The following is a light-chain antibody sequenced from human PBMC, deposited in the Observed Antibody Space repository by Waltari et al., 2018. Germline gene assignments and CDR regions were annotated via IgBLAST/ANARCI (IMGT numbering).Light chain of an antibody. CDR3: CSYAGSYFYV. Sequence: QSALTQPRSVSGSAGQSVTISCTRTSSDADGYKYVSWYQQHPGKAPKLMIYDVTKRPSGAPDRFSGSKSGNTASLTISGLQAEDEADYYCCSYAGSYFYVFATGTKVTVL. CDR2: DVT. J-gene: IGLJ1*01. CDR1: SSDADGYKY. V-gene: IGLV2-11*01.